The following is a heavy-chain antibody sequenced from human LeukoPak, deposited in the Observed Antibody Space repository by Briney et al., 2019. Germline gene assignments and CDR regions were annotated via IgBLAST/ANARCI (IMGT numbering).Heavy chain of an antibody. CDR3: AKSASDIVVVPAAPSLGDYYYMDV. Sequence: GGSLRLSCAASGFTFSSYGMHWVRQAPGKGLEWVAFIRYDGSNKYYADSVKGRFTISRDNSKNTLYLQMNSLRAEDTAVYYCAKSASDIVVVPAAPSLGDYYYMDVWGKGTTVTVSS. D-gene: IGHD2-2*01. J-gene: IGHJ6*03. V-gene: IGHV3-30*02. CDR2: IRYDGSNK. CDR1: GFTFSSYG.